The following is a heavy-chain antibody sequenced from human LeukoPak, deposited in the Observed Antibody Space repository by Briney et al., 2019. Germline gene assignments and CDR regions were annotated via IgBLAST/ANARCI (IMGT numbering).Heavy chain of an antibody. CDR2: IKQEGSET. Sequence: GGSLRLSCAASGFTFSRYWMSWVRQAPGKGPEWVANIKQEGSETYYVDSVKGRFTISRDNAKKSLYLQMNSLRPEDTAVYYCAREGSNWYAYNWFDPWGQGTLVTVSS. V-gene: IGHV3-7*01. CDR1: GFTFSRYW. CDR3: AREGSNWYAYNWFDP. J-gene: IGHJ5*02. D-gene: IGHD6-13*01.